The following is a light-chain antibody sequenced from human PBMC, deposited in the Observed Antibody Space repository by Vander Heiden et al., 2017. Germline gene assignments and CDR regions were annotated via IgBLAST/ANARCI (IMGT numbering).Light chain of an antibody. CDR3: QQSYSTPLFT. Sequence: IQMTQFPSSLSASVGDRVTITCRASQSISSYLNWYQQKPGKAPKLLIYAASSLQSGVPSRFSGSGSGTDFTLTISSLQPEDFATYYCQQSYSTPLFTFGPGTKVDIK. CDR2: AAS. V-gene: IGKV1-39*01. J-gene: IGKJ3*01. CDR1: QSISSY.